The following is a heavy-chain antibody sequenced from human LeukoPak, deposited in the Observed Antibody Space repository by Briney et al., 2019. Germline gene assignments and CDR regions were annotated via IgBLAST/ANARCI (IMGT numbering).Heavy chain of an antibody. V-gene: IGHV3-33*01. D-gene: IGHD3-22*01. J-gene: IGHJ4*02. Sequence: PGRSLRLSCAASGFTFSSYGMHWVRQAPGKGLEWVADIWYGGSNKYYADSVKGRLTISRDSSKNTLYLQMNSLRAEDTAVYYCARDVYDSSGSYYFDYWGQGTLVTVSS. CDR3: ARDVYDSSGSYYFDY. CDR2: IWYGGSNK. CDR1: GFTFSSYG.